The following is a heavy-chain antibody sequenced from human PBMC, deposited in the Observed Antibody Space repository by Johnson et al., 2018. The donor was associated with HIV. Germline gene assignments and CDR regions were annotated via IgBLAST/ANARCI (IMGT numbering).Heavy chain of an antibody. CDR2: INWNGGST. CDR3: ARSDVDIVATILFDI. Sequence: VQLVESGGRVVRPGGSLTLSCAASGFSFDDYGMTWVRQIAGTGLEWVSGINWNGGSTGYADSVKGRFPISRDNAKNSLYLQMNSLRVDDTAVYYCARSDVDIVATILFDIWGQGTMVTVSS. J-gene: IGHJ3*02. D-gene: IGHD5-12*01. V-gene: IGHV3-20*04. CDR1: GFSFDDYG.